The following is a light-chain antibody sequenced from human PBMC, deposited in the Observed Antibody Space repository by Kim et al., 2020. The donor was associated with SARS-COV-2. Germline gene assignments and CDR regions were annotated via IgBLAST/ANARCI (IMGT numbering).Light chain of an antibody. J-gene: IGLJ2*01. CDR3: QSYDSSNVV. Sequence: NTLTISCTRSSGSIAGYFVQWYQQRPVSAPTTVIYEDNHRPSAVPDRFSGSIYSSSNAAAPTISGRRTEDVADYSCQSYDSSNVVFGGGTQLTVL. CDR2: EDN. CDR1: SGSIAGYF. V-gene: IGLV6-57*03.